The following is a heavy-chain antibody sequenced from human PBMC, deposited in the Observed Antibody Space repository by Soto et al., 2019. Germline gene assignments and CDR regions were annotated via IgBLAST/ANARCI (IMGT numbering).Heavy chain of an antibody. CDR1: GYTFTSYG. V-gene: IGHV1-18*04. Sequence: ASVKVSCKASGYTFTSYGISWVRQAPGQGLEWMGWINAYNGNTNYAQKLQGRVTMTTDTSTSTAYMELRSLRSDDTAVYYCARDFDNSSGYYGPVDVWGQGTTVTVSS. D-gene: IGHD3-22*01. CDR2: INAYNGNT. J-gene: IGHJ6*02. CDR3: ARDFDNSSGYYGPVDV.